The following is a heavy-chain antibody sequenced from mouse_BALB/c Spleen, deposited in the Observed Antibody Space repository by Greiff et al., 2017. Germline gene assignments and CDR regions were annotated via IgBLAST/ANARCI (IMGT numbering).Heavy chain of an antibody. J-gene: IGHJ4*01. CDR1: GYTFTDYN. CDR2: INPNNGGT. V-gene: IGHV1-18*01. CDR3: ARGGDDYDVGGAMDY. Sequence: VQLQQSGPELVKPGASVKIPCKASGYTFTDYNMDWVKQSHGKSLEWIGDINPNNGGTIYNQKFKGKATLTVDKSSSTAYMELRSLTSEDTAVYYCARGGDDYDVGGAMDYWGQGTSVTVSS. D-gene: IGHD2-4*01.